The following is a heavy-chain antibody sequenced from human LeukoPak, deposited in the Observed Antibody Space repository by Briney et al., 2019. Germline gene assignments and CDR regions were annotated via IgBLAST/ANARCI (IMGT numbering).Heavy chain of an antibody. CDR1: GGSISSYY. J-gene: IGHJ3*02. V-gene: IGHV4-59*01. D-gene: IGHD1-26*01. Sequence: SETLSLTCTVSGGSISSYYWSWIRQPPGKGLEWIGYIYYSGSTNYNPSLKSRVTISVDTSKNQFSLKLSSVTAADTAVYYCARVSLGATHRSDIWGQGTMVTVSS. CDR3: ARVSLGATHRSDI. CDR2: IYYSGST.